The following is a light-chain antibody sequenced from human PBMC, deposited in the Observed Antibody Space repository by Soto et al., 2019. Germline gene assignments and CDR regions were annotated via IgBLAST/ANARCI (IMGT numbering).Light chain of an antibody. Sequence: EVVLTQSPATLSLSPGERATLSCRASQSVSSYLAWYQQKPGQAPRLLIYDASKRATGIPARFSGSGFGTDYTLTISSLEPEDFAVYYCQQRSSWLTFGGGTKVDIK. CDR3: QQRSSWLT. CDR2: DAS. V-gene: IGKV3-11*01. J-gene: IGKJ4*01. CDR1: QSVSSY.